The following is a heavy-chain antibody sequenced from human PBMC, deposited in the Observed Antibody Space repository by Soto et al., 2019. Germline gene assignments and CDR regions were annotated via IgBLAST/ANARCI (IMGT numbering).Heavy chain of an antibody. Sequence: QVQLQESGPGLVKPSETLSLTCTVSGGSISTYYWSWIRQPPGKGLQWIGFIYYSGSTNYNPSLKSRVTISVDTSKNQFSLKLSSVTAADTAVYYCARAFGAYGSGTYYATWGQVTLVTVSS. CDR1: GGSISTYY. CDR3: ARAFGAYGSGTYYAT. CDR2: IYYSGST. J-gene: IGHJ5*02. D-gene: IGHD3-10*01. V-gene: IGHV4-59*01.